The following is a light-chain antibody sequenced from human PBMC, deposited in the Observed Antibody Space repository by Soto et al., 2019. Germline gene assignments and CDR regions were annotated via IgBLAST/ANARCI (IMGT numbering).Light chain of an antibody. Sequence: EIVLTQSPGTLSLSPGERATLSCRASQSVSSHLAWYQQKPGQAPRLLIYDASNRATGIPARFSGSGSGTDFTLTISSLEPEDFAAYHCVQRTTWPWTCGQGSKVKIK. CDR3: VQRTTWPWT. J-gene: IGKJ1*01. CDR2: DAS. CDR1: QSVSSH. V-gene: IGKV3-11*01.